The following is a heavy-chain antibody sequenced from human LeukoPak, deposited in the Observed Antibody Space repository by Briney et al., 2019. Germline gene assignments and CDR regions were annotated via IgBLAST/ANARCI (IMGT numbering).Heavy chain of an antibody. Sequence: SGRSLRLSCAASGFTLDDYGMSWVRQAPGKGLEWVSGVNRNGGSTGYADSAKGRFTISRDNAKNSLYLQMISLRAEDTALYYCARGLYYYDSSGYYYLGYWGQGTLVTVSS. J-gene: IGHJ4*02. V-gene: IGHV3-20*04. CDR3: ARGLYYYDSSGYYYLGY. CDR2: VNRNGGST. CDR1: GFTLDDYG. D-gene: IGHD3-22*01.